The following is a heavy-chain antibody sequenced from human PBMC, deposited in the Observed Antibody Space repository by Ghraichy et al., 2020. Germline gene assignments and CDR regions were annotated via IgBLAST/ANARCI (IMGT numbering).Heavy chain of an antibody. CDR3: ARTSEVGIDY. J-gene: IGHJ4*02. CDR2: TYFRSKWYN. Sequence: QTLSLTCAISGDSVSSNSAAWNWIRRSPSRGLEWLGRTYFRSKWYNGYAVSLKSRITVNADTSKNQFSLQLRSVTPEDTAVYYCARTSEVGIDYWGRGTLVTVSS. D-gene: IGHD7-27*01. V-gene: IGHV6-1*01. CDR1: GDSVSSNSAA.